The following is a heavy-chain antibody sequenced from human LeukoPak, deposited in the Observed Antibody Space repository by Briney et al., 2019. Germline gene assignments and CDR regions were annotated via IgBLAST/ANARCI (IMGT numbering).Heavy chain of an antibody. Sequence: QSGGSLRLSCAASGFTFSFYSMNWVRQAPGKGLEWVSYISSSISNTHYADSVKGRFTLSRDNAKNSLYLQMNSLRDEDTAVYSCARESGWTVDYWGQGTLVTVSS. CDR2: ISSSISNT. D-gene: IGHD6-19*01. CDR3: ARESGWTVDY. CDR1: GFTFSFYS. V-gene: IGHV3-48*02. J-gene: IGHJ4*02.